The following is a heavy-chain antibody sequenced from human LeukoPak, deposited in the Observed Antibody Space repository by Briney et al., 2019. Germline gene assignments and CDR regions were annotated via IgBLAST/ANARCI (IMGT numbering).Heavy chain of an antibody. J-gene: IGHJ6*03. D-gene: IGHD3-10*01. CDR1: GYSISSGYY. CDR3: ARGGYYYGSGSYAGHYMDV. V-gene: IGHV4-38-2*02. Sequence: SETLSLTCTVSGYSISSGYYWGWIRQPPGKGLEWIGSIYHSGSTYYNPSPKSRVTISVDTSKNQFSLKLSSVTAADTAVYYCARGGYYYGSGSYAGHYMDVWGKGTTVTVSS. CDR2: IYHSGST.